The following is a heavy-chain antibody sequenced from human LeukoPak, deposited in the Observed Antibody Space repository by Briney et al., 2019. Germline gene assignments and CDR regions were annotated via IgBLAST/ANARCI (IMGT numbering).Heavy chain of an antibody. CDR2: ISETGGTI. CDR3: ARDQGYYDSSGYYS. D-gene: IGHD3-22*01. J-gene: IGHJ4*02. CDR1: GFTFSNYA. V-gene: IGHV3-23*01. Sequence: GGSLRLSCAPSGFTFSNYAMSWVRQAPGKGLEWVSAISETGGTIHYADSVRGRFIISRDNSKNTLYLQMNSLRAEDTAVYYCARDQGYYDSSGYYSWGQGTLVTVSS.